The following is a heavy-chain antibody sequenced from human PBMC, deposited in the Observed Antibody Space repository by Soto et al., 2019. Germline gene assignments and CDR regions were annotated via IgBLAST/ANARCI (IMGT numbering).Heavy chain of an antibody. V-gene: IGHV2-5*02. CDR2: IYWDDDK. CDR1: GFSLSTSGVG. CDR3: AHMDTATVPLDY. Sequence: QITLKESGPTLVKPTQTLTLTCTFSGFSLSTSGVGVGWIRQPPGKALEWLALIYWDDDKRYSPSLKSRLTIXKXISKNQVVLTMTNMDPVDTATYYCAHMDTATVPLDYWGQGTLVTVSS. J-gene: IGHJ4*02. D-gene: IGHD5-18*01.